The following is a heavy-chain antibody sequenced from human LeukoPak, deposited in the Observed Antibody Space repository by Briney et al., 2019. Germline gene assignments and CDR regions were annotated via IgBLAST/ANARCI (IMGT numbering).Heavy chain of an antibody. V-gene: IGHV1-2*02. CDR2: INPNSGDT. J-gene: IGHJ4*02. Sequence: ASVKVSCKASGYTFTGYYIHWVRQAPGQGLEWMGWINPNSGDTNYAQKFQSGVTMTRDTSITTAYMELSRLRSDDTAVYYCVRGGALYYDFWDWGQGTLVTVSS. CDR3: VRGGALYYDFWD. D-gene: IGHD3-3*01. CDR1: GYTFTGYY.